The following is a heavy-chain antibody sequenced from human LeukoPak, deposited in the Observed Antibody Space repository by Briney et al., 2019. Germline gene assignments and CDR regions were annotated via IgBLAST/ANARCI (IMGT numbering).Heavy chain of an antibody. Sequence: PGGSLRLSCAASGFTFTSYAMGWICQAPGKGLEWVSAISGGGEAPYYPAPVKCRFTISRDNSKNTVYLQMNSLRAEDTAIYSGAKPRARTTGVGRYFDLWGRGTLVTVSS. D-gene: IGHD1-1*01. J-gene: IGHJ2*01. V-gene: IGHV3-23*01. CDR3: AKPRARTTGVGRYFDL. CDR1: GFTFTSYA. CDR2: ISGGGEAP.